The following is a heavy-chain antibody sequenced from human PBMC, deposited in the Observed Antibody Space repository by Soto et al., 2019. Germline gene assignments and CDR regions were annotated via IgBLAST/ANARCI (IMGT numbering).Heavy chain of an antibody. CDR3: ARDLPYGDYAVITDV. Sequence: GGSLRLSCAASGFTFSSYGMHWVRQAPGKGLEWVAVIWYDGSNKYYADSVKGRFTISRDNSKNTLYLQMNSLRAEDTAVYYCARDLPYGDYAVITDVWGQGTTVTVSS. V-gene: IGHV3-33*01. CDR2: IWYDGSNK. D-gene: IGHD4-17*01. J-gene: IGHJ6*02. CDR1: GFTFSSYG.